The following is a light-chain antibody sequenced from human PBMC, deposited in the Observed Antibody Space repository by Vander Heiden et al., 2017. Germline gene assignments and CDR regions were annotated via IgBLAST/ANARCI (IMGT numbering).Light chain of an antibody. V-gene: IGLV3-1*01. CDR2: QDS. Sequence: SYELTQPPSVSVSPGQTASITCSGDKLGDKYACWYQQKPGQSPVLVIYQDSKRPSGIPERFYGANSGKTANLTISGTQAMDEAYYYCQAWDSRTSVFGGGTKMTVL. CDR1: KLGDKY. CDR3: QAWDSRTSV. J-gene: IGLJ3*02.